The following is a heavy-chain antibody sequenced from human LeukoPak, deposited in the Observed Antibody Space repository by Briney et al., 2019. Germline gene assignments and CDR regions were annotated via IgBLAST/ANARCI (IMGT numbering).Heavy chain of an antibody. Sequence: GGSLRLSCAASGFTFNTYTMNWVRQAPGKGLEWVAVISYDGSNKYYADSVKGRFTISRDNSKNTLYLQMNSLRAEDTAVYYCARSWVVTYYFDYWGQGTLVTVSS. D-gene: IGHD4-23*01. V-gene: IGHV3-30-3*01. CDR3: ARSWVVTYYFDY. J-gene: IGHJ4*02. CDR1: GFTFNTYT. CDR2: ISYDGSNK.